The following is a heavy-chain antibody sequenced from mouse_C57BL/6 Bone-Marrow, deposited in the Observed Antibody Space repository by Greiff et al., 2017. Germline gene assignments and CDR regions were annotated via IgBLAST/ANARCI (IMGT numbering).Heavy chain of an antibody. J-gene: IGHJ2*01. CDR3: AREVYYGYFCDY. CDR2: LDPSDIYT. CDR1: CYTFTSYW. V-gene: IGHV1-69*01. D-gene: IGHD2-2*01. Sequence: HVQLQPPLAELVMPGASVQLSCKASCYTFTSYWLHWVKQRPGQGLEWIVELDPSDIYTNYNQKFKGKSTLTVDKASSPAYMHLSSLTSEDSAVYFCAREVYYGYFCDYWGQGTTLTVAS.